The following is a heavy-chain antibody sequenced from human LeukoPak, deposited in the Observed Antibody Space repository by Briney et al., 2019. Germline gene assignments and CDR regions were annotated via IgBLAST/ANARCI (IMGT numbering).Heavy chain of an antibody. CDR3: ARGPYLVSWSSSWYNWFDP. V-gene: IGHV3-21*01. J-gene: IGHJ5*02. CDR1: GFTFSSYS. CDR2: ISSSSSYI. D-gene: IGHD6-13*01. Sequence: GGSLRLSCAASGFTFSSYSMNWVRQAPGKGLEWVSSISSSSSYIYYADSVKGRFTISRDNAKNSLYLQMNSLRAEDTAVYYCARGPYLVSWSSSWYNWFDPWGQGTLVTVSS.